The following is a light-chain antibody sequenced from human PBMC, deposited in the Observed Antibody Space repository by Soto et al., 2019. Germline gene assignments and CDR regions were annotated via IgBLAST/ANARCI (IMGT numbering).Light chain of an antibody. J-gene: IGKJ1*01. CDR2: AAS. CDR1: QSISTY. Sequence: DIPMTQSPSSLSASVGDRVTITCRASQSISTYFNWYQQKPGEAPKLLIYAASSLQSGVPSRFSGSGSGTDFTLTITSLQPDDFATYYCQQSYNTPRTFGQGTKVGIK. V-gene: IGKV1-39*01. CDR3: QQSYNTPRT.